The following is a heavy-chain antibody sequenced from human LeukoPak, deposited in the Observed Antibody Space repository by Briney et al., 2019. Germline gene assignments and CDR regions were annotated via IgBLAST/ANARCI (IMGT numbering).Heavy chain of an antibody. J-gene: IGHJ6*03. CDR1: GGSISSYY. V-gene: IGHV4-4*07. CDR3: ARLRDYYYNYMDV. CDR2: IYTSGST. Sequence: SETVSLTCTVSGGSISSYYWSWIRQPAGKGLEWIGRIYTSGSTNYNPSLKSRVTMSVDTSKIQISLKLNSVTAADTAVYYCARLRDYYYNYMDVWGKGTTVTISS.